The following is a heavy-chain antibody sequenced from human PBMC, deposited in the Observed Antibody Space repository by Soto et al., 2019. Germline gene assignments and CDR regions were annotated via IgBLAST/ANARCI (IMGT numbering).Heavy chain of an antibody. CDR1: GGSFSGYY. CDR3: ARTRNGGEVD. V-gene: IGHV4-34*01. Sequence: SETLSLTCAVYGGSFSGYYWSWIRQPPGKGLEWIGDINHSGSTNYNPSLKSRVTISVDTSKNQFSLKLSSVTAADTAVYYCARTRNGGEVDWGQGTLVTVSS. J-gene: IGHJ4*02. CDR2: INHSGST. D-gene: IGHD1-26*01.